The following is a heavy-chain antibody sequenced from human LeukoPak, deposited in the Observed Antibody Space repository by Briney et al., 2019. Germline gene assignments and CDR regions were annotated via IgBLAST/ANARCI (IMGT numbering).Heavy chain of an antibody. CDR3: ARDSSGYSLFDY. CDR2: IYPGDSDT. D-gene: IGHD3-22*01. V-gene: IGHV5-51*01. J-gene: IGHJ4*02. Sequence: GESPQISCHGSGYSFTTYWIAWVRQMPGKGLEGMGIIYPGDSDTRYSPSFQGQVSISADKSISTAYLQWRSLKASDTAMYYCARDSSGYSLFDYWGQGTQVTVSS. CDR1: GYSFTTYW.